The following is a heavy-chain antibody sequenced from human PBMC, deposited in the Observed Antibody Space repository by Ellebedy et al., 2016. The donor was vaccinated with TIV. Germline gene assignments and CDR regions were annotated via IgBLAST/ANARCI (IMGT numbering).Heavy chain of an antibody. V-gene: IGHV3-7*03. CDR3: ARGPGWTAGDLDAFDL. CDR1: GFTLSSYW. J-gene: IGHJ3*01. CDR2: MKHDGSEK. Sequence: PGGSLRLSCAASGFTLSSYWMSWVRQAPGKGLEWVANMKHDGSEKYYVDSVKGRFTISRDNAKDSVYLQMNSLRVEDTAVYYCARGPGWTAGDLDAFDLWGQGTMVTVSS. D-gene: IGHD6-13*01.